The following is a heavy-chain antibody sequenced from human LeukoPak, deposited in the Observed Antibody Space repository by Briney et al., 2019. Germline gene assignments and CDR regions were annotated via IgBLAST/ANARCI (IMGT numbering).Heavy chain of an antibody. J-gene: IGHJ6*02. CDR2: ISGSGGST. V-gene: IGHV3-23*01. Sequence: GGSLRLSCAASGFTFSSYAMSWVRQAPGKGLEWVSAISGSGGSTYYADSVKGRFTISRDNSKNTLYLQMNSLRAEDTAVYYCAKSGWSRNNYYYYYGMDVWGQGTTVTVSS. CDR1: GFTFSSYA. CDR3: AKSGWSRNNYYYYYGMDV. D-gene: IGHD6-19*01.